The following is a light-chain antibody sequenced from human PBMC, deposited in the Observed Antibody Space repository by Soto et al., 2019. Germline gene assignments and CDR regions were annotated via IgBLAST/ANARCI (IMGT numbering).Light chain of an antibody. Sequence: QSALTQPASVSGSPGQSITISCTGTSGDIGSSTSVSWYQRHPDRAPQFLIFEVDNRPSGVSSRFSGSKSGITASLTISGLQADDEADYFCSSYTNRHSWVFGGGTKVTVL. J-gene: IGLJ3*02. CDR2: EVD. V-gene: IGLV2-14*01. CDR1: SGDIGSSTS. CDR3: SSYTNRHSWV.